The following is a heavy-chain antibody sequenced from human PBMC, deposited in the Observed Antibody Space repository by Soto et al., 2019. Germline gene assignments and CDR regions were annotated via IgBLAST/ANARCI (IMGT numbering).Heavy chain of an antibody. CDR2: ISWNSGSV. CDR1: GLTFDNYA. J-gene: IGHJ4*02. Sequence: PVGSLRLSCAASGLTFDNYAMHWVRPVPGKGLEWVSGISWNSGSVAYADSVKGRFTISRDNAKNSLYLQMNSLRTEDTALYYCGKDMDSGLDPPIDYWGQGTLVTVSS. CDR3: GKDMDSGLDPPIDY. V-gene: IGHV3-9*01. D-gene: IGHD3-10*01.